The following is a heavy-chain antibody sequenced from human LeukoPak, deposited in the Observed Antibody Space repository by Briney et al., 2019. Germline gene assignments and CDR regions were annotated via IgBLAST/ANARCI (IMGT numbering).Heavy chain of an antibody. CDR1: GASISSLY. V-gene: IGHV4-59*01. Sequence: PSETLSLTCTVSGASISSLYWSWIRQPPGRGLEWIGFISNSGSPTYNPSLNSRVTISLDTSKNQFSLKVNYVTAADTAVYYCASESRRLGNWGQGTLVTVSS. CDR3: ASESRRLGN. D-gene: IGHD3-9*01. J-gene: IGHJ4*02. CDR2: ISNSGSP.